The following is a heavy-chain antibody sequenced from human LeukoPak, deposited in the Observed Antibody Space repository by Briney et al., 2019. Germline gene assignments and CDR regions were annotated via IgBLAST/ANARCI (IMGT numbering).Heavy chain of an antibody. J-gene: IGHJ4*02. D-gene: IGHD2-2*01. Sequence: GGSLRLSCAASGFTFNSYAMSWVRQAPGKGLEWVSAISGSGGSTYYADSVKGRFTISRDNSKNTLYLQMNSLRAEDTAVYYCAKSDQLLPMALDYWGQGTLVTVSS. CDR1: GFTFNSYA. CDR3: AKSDQLLPMALDY. V-gene: IGHV3-23*01. CDR2: ISGSGGST.